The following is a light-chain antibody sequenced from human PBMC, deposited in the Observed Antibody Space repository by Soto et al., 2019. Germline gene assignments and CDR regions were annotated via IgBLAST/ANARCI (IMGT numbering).Light chain of an antibody. Sequence: QSVLTQPPSASGTPGQRVTLSCSGTSSNIAYNDVYWYQMVPGTAPKLLIYRNDQRPSGVPDRFSASRSGTSASLAISGLRSEDEADYYGAEWDDRLGGRGIFGGGTKLTVL. J-gene: IGLJ2*01. CDR1: SSNIAYND. CDR3: AEWDDRLGGRGI. V-gene: IGLV1-47*01. CDR2: RND.